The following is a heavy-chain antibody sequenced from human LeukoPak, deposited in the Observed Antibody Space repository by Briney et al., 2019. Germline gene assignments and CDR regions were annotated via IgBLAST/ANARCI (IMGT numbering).Heavy chain of an antibody. CDR3: ARDRPFISSSEDY. J-gene: IGHJ4*02. CDR2: IYSGGST. CDR1: GFTVSSNY. V-gene: IGHV3-53*01. Sequence: GGSLRLSCAASGFTVSSNYMSWVRQAPGKGLEWVSVIYSGGSTYYADSVKGRFTISRDSSKNTLYLQMNSLRVEDTAVYYCARDRPFISSSEDYWGQGILVTVSS. D-gene: IGHD6-6*01.